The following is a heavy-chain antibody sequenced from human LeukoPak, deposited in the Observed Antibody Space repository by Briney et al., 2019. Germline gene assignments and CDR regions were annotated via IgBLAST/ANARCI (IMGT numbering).Heavy chain of an antibody. CDR2: IIPIFGTA. D-gene: IGHD3-22*01. Sequence: SVKVSCKASGGTFSSYAISWVRQAPGQGLEWMEGIIPIFGTANYAQKFQGRVTITADESTSTAYMELSSLRSEDTAVYYCARERSWYYDSSVSYFDYWGQGTLVTVSS. J-gene: IGHJ4*02. CDR3: ARERSWYYDSSVSYFDY. CDR1: GGTFSSYA. V-gene: IGHV1-69*13.